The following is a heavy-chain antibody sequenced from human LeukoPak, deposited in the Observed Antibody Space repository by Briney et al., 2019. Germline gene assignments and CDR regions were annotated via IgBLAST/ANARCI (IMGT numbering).Heavy chain of an antibody. V-gene: IGHV3-21*04. J-gene: IGHJ4*02. D-gene: IGHD1-1*01. Sequence: GGSLRLSCAASGFTFSSYSMNWVRQAPGKGLEWVSSISSSSSYIYYADSVKGRFTISRDNAKNSLYLQMNSLRAEDTALYYCAKDFVRYNIQFDYWGQGALVTVSS. CDR3: AKDFVRYNIQFDY. CDR1: GFTFSSYS. CDR2: ISSSSSYI.